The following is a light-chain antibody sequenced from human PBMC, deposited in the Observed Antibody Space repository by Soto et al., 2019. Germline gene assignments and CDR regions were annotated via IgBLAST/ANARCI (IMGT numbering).Light chain of an antibody. CDR3: LQEYNYPLT. Sequence: AIQMTQSPSSLSASVGDKVTITCRASQGIRNDLDWYQQKPGQAPRLLIYAASHLQSGVPSRFSCSGSGTDFTLTISSLQTEDFATYYCLQEYNYPLTFGGGTKVEI. J-gene: IGKJ4*01. V-gene: IGKV1-6*01. CDR1: QGIRND. CDR2: AAS.